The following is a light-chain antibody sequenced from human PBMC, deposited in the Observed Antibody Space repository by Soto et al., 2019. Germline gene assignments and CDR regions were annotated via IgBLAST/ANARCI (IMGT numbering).Light chain of an antibody. CDR3: QQYNHWPPLT. Sequence: EIVMTQSPATLSVSPGERATLSCRASQSVGRNLAWYQQKPGQAPRLLIYGASTRATGIPDRFSGSGSGTEFTLTISSLQSEDFAIYACQQYNHWPPLTGGGGTKVEIK. J-gene: IGKJ4*01. CDR2: GAS. CDR1: QSVGRN. V-gene: IGKV3-15*01.